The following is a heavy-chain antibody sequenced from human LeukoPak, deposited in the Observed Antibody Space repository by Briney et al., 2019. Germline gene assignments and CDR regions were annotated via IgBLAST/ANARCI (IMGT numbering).Heavy chain of an antibody. J-gene: IGHJ4*02. V-gene: IGHV3-7*01. D-gene: IGHD3-22*01. CDR3: ARNYYDSSVYYPLGY. CDR1: GFTFSSYW. CDR2: IKQDGSEK. Sequence: PGGSLRLSCAASGFTFSSYWMSWVRQAPGKGLEWVANIKQDGSEKYYVDSVKGRFTIFRDNAKNSLYLQMNSLRAEDTAVYYCARNYYDSSVYYPLGYWGQGTLVTVSS.